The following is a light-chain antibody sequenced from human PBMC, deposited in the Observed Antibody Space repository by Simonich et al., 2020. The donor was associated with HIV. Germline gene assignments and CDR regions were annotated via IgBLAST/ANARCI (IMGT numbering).Light chain of an antibody. J-gene: IGKJ3*01. CDR2: VAS. V-gene: IGKV3-11*01. Sequence: EIVLTQSPATLSLSPWERATLFCRASQSVRSQLAWYQQKPGQAPRLLIYVASNRATGIPARFSGSGSGTDFTLTVSSLEPEDFAVYYCQQRNNWPLFTFGPGTKVDIK. CDR3: QQRNNWPLFT. CDR1: QSVRSQ.